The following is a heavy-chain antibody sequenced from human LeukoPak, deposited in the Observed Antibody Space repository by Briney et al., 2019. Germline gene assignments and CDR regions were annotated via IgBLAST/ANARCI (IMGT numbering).Heavy chain of an antibody. CDR3: ASSYGRYFDY. J-gene: IGHJ4*02. CDR1: GFTASSNC. CDR2: IYSGGST. D-gene: IGHD5-18*01. Sequence: GGSLRLSCAASGFTASSNCMSWVRQAPGKGLEWVSVIYSGGSTYYADSVKGRFTISRDNSKNTLYLQMNSLRAEDTAVYYCASSYGRYFDYWGQGTLVTVSS. V-gene: IGHV3-66*01.